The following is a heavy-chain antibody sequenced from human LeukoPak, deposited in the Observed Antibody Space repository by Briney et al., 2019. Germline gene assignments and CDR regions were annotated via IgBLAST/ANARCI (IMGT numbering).Heavy chain of an antibody. D-gene: IGHD3-22*01. CDR2: INHSGST. CDR1: GGSFSGYY. J-gene: IGHJ4*02. V-gene: IGHV4-34*01. Sequence: PSETLSLTCAVYGGSFSGYYWSWIRQPPGKGLEWIGEINHSGSTNYNPSLKSRVTISVDTSKNQFSLKLSSVTAADTAVYYCARALYDSSGYYYYYFDYWGQGTLVTVSS. CDR3: ARALYDSSGYYYYYFDY.